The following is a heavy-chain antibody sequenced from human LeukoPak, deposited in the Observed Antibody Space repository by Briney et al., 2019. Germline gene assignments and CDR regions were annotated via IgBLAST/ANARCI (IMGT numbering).Heavy chain of an antibody. CDR2: MNPSGST. V-gene: IGHV4-34*01. CDR1: GGSFSGYY. J-gene: IGHJ6*03. Sequence: SETLSLTCAVYGGSFSGYYWTWIRQTPEKGLEWIGEMNPSGSTSYNPSLKSRVTISVGTSKNQFSLKLSSVTAADTAVYYCARGRQDVTMIVVVMTAVSYYLDVWGKGTTVTVS. CDR3: ARGRQDVTMIVVVMTAVSYYLDV. D-gene: IGHD3-22*01.